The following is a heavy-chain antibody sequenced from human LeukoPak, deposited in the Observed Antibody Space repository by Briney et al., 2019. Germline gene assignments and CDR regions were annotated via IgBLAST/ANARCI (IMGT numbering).Heavy chain of an antibody. CDR3: ARFGDCFDY. J-gene: IGHJ4*02. CDR2: IYHSGST. D-gene: IGHD3-10*01. CDR1: GGSFSGYY. Sequence: SETLSLTCAVYGGSFSGYYWSWIRQPPGKGLEWIGYIYHSGSTYYNPSLKSRVTISVDRSKNQFSLKLSSVTAADTAVYYCARFGDCFDYWGQGTLVTVSS. V-gene: IGHV4-34*01.